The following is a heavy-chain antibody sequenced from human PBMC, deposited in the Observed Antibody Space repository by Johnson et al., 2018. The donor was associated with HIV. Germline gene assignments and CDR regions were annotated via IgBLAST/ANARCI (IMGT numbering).Heavy chain of an antibody. CDR1: GFTFSSYA. CDR2: ISNDGNNR. Sequence: QVQLVESGGGVVQPGRSLRLSCAASGFTFSSYAMHWVRQAPGMGLEWVAFISNDGNNRYYTDSVKGRSTISRDSSKNTLYLQMNSLKTEDTAVYYCTTDQGYYGDAFDIWGQGTMVTVSS. D-gene: IGHD3-10*01. J-gene: IGHJ3*02. CDR3: TTDQGYYGDAFDI. V-gene: IGHV3-30*04.